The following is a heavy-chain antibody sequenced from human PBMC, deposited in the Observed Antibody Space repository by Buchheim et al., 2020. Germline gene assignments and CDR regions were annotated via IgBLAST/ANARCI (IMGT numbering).Heavy chain of an antibody. J-gene: IGHJ4*02. CDR3: AKTPLWGSGPSFFEY. CDR2: ISGGGVNT. V-gene: IGHV3-23*01. Sequence: EVQLLESGGGLVQPGGSLRLSCAASGFTFSSFAMSWVRQAPGKGLEWVSAISGGGVNTYYTDSVQGRFTISSDNSMHTLYPQMNSLRAEDTAVYYCAKTPLWGSGPSFFEYWGQGTL. CDR1: GFTFSSFA. D-gene: IGHD7-27*01.